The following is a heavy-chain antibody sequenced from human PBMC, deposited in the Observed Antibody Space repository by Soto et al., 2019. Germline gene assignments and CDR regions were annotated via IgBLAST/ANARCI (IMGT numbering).Heavy chain of an antibody. D-gene: IGHD3-16*01. CDR2: ISQNGGAK. CDR1: GXTFSSYA. CDR3: ARNALAV. Sequence: PGGSLRLSCSASGXTFSSYAMHWVRQAPGKGLECVSAISQNGGAKYYVDSVKGRFTISRDNAKNSLFLQMSGLKVEDTAVFYCARNALAVRAQGTLVTVSS. V-gene: IGHV3-64*04. J-gene: IGHJ4*02.